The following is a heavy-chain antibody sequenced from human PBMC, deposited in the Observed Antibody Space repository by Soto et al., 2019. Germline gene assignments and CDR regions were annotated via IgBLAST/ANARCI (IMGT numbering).Heavy chain of an antibody. CDR2: IKQDGSEK. J-gene: IGHJ4*02. Sequence: GGSLRLSCAASGFTFSSYWMSWVRQAPGKGLEWVANIKQDGSEKYYVDSVKGRFTISRDNANNSLYLQMNSLRAEDTAVYYCARGKSGIVGATTFDYWGQGTLVTVSS. CDR1: GFTFSSYW. CDR3: ARGKSGIVGATTFDY. V-gene: IGHV3-7*03. D-gene: IGHD1-26*01.